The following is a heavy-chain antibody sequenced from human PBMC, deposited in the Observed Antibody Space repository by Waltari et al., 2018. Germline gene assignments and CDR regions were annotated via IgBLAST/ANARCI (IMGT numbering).Heavy chain of an antibody. CDR2: IYPGDSES. Sequence: EVQLVQSGAEVKKPGESLKISCKGSGYSFTSSWNGWVRQMPGKGLEWMGTIYPGDSESRYSPSFQGQVTISADKSISTAYLQWSSLKASDTAMYYCARSVYADYSYYGMDVWGQGTTVTVSS. V-gene: IGHV5-51*01. D-gene: IGHD2-8*01. J-gene: IGHJ6*02. CDR1: GYSFTSSW. CDR3: ARSVYADYSYYGMDV.